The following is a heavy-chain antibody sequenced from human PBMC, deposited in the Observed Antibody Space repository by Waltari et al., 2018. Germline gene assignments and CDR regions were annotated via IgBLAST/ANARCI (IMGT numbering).Heavy chain of an antibody. CDR2: IIPILGIA. CDR3: AREPRVEMATIL. CDR1: GGTFSSYA. J-gene: IGHJ4*02. D-gene: IGHD5-12*01. Sequence: QVQLVQSGAEVKKPGSSVKVSCKASGGTFSSYAISWVRQAPGQGLEWMGGIIPILGIANYAQKFQGRVTITADDSTSTAYMELSSLRSEDTALYYCAREPRVEMATILWGQGTLVTVSS. V-gene: IGHV1-69*04.